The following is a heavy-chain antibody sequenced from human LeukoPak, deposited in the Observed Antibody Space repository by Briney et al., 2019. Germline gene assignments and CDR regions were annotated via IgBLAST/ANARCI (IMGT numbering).Heavy chain of an antibody. D-gene: IGHD1-26*01. Sequence: GGSLRLSCSASGFTFSSYAMYWVRQAPGKGLEYVSAISSNVVSTYYADSVKGRFTVSRDNSKNTLYLQMTSLRDEDTAVYYCVKKAVGGAKGWFDPWGQGTLVTVSS. CDR3: VKKAVGGAKGWFDP. CDR1: GFTFSSYA. J-gene: IGHJ5*02. CDR2: ISSNVVST. V-gene: IGHV3-64D*06.